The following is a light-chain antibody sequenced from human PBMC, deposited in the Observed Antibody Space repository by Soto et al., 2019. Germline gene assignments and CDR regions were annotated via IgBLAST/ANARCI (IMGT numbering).Light chain of an antibody. J-gene: IGKJ3*01. Sequence: EIVLTQSPGTLSMSPGESATLSCRASQNIYNKLAWYQQKPGQAPGLLIYGASTRATGVPARFSGSGSGTEFTLTIRSLQSEDFAFYYCQQYNNWPPFTFGPGTKVDI. CDR1: QNIYNK. CDR3: QQYNNWPPFT. CDR2: GAS. V-gene: IGKV3-15*01.